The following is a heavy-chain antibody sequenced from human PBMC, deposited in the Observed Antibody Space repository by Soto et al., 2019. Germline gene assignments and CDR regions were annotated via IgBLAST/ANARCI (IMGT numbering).Heavy chain of an antibody. CDR1: GFTFTSSA. Sequence: SVKVSCKASGFTFTSSAIQWVRQARGQRLEWIGWIVVGSGNTNYAQKFQERVTITRDMSTSTAYMELSSLRSEDTAVYYCAATVPIAAAGNYYYYYMDVWGKGTTVTVSS. D-gene: IGHD6-13*01. J-gene: IGHJ6*03. CDR2: IVVGSGNT. V-gene: IGHV1-58*02. CDR3: AATVPIAAAGNYYYYYMDV.